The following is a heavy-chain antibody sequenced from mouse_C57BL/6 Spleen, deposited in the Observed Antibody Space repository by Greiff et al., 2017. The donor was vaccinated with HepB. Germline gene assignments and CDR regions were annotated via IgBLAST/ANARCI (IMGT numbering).Heavy chain of an antibody. J-gene: IGHJ2*01. D-gene: IGHD1-1*01. CDR3: AWAVYYGSSYGRYFDY. CDR2: ISSGSSTI. Sequence: EVQVVESGGGLVKPGGSLKLSCAASGFTFSDYGMHWVRQAPEKGLEWVAYISSGSSTIYYADTVKGRFTISRDNAKNTLFLQMTSLRSEDTAMYYCAWAVYYGSSYGRYFDYWGQGTTLTVSS. V-gene: IGHV5-17*01. CDR1: GFTFSDYG.